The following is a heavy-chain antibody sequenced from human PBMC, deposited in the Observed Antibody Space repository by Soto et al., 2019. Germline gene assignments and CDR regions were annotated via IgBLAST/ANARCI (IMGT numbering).Heavy chain of an antibody. D-gene: IGHD6-19*01. CDR2: IWYDGSNE. V-gene: IGHV3-33*01. CDR3: ARDDIPGITVATYGLDV. CDR1: GFIFSNFG. J-gene: IGHJ6*02. Sequence: GGSLRLSCAASGFIFSNFGMHWVRQAPGKGLEWVAVIWYDGSNEYYADSVKGRFTISKDNSKNMLYLQMNGLRAEDTAVYYCARDDIPGITVATYGLDVWGQGTTVTVSS.